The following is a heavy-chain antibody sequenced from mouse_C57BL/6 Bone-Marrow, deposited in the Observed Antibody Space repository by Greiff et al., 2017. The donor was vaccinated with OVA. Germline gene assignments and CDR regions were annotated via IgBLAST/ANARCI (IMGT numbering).Heavy chain of an antibody. CDR2: IDPSASYT. J-gene: IGHJ3*01. V-gene: IGHV1-50*01. CDR3: ASDAFAY. CDR1: GYTFTSYW. Sequence: QVQLQQPGAELVKPGASVKLSCKASGYTFTSYWMPWVNQRPGQGLEWIGAIDPSASYTNYNQKFKGQSTLTVDTSSSTAYMHVNSLTSEGAAVDYCASDAFAYWGQGTLVTVSA.